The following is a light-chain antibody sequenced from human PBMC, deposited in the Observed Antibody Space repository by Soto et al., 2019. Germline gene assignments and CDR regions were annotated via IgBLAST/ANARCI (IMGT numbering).Light chain of an antibody. V-gene: IGLV2-14*01. CDR3: SSYTSSNTYV. J-gene: IGLJ1*01. CDR2: EVS. Sequence: QSALTPPASVSGSPGQSITISFTGTSSDVGGYNYVSWSQQHPGKAPQLMIYEVSNRPSGVSNRFSGSKSGNTASLTISGLQAEDEADYYCSSYTSSNTYVFGTGTKVTVL. CDR1: SSDVGGYNY.